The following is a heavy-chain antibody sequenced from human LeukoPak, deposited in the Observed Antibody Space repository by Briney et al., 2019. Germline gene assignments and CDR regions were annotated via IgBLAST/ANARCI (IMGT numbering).Heavy chain of an antibody. CDR2: IRYDGSNK. CDR1: GFTFSSYG. D-gene: IGHD1-14*01. Sequence: PGGSLRLSCAASGFTFSSYGMHWLRQAPGKGLEWVAVIRYDGSNKYYADSVKGRFTISRDNSKNTLYLQMNSLRAEDTAVYYCARPDGRGTQGVLDYWGQGTLVTVSS. V-gene: IGHV3-33*01. CDR3: ARPDGRGTQGVLDY. J-gene: IGHJ4*02.